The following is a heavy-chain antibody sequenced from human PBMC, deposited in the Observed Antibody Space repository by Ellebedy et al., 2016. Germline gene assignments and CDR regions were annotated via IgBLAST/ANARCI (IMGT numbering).Heavy chain of an antibody. CDR1: AYIFSRYW. J-gene: IGHJ6*04. V-gene: IGHV5-51*01. CDR3: ARGDGTYYYHLNV. Sequence: GESLKISCKGSAYIFSRYWIAWVRRMPGKGLEWKGSIYPGDSDTRYSPSFQAQVTLSVDKSINTAYLHWSSLKASDTALYYFARGDGTYYYHLNVWGTGTTVTVSA. CDR2: IYPGDSDT. D-gene: IGHD1-1*01.